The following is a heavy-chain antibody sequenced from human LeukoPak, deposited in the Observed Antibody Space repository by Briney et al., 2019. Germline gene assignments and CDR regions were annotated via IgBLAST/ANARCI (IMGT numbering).Heavy chain of an antibody. CDR2: IYYSGTT. D-gene: IGHD2-2*01. V-gene: IGHV4-59*08. CDR3: ARSSSWYMSFDY. CDR1: GGSISGYY. Sequence: KSSETLSLTCSVSGGSISGYYWSWIRQPPGKGLEWIGYIYYSGTTIYNPSLKSRLTISLDTSKNQFSLNLSSVTAADTAVYYCARSSSWYMSFDYWGQGALVTVAS. J-gene: IGHJ4*02.